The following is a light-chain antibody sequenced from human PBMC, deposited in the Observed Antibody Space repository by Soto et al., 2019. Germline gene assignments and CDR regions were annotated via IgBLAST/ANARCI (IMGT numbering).Light chain of an antibody. CDR3: QQSYGTPLT. J-gene: IGKJ4*01. CDR1: QSISNY. V-gene: IGKV1-39*01. CDR2: AAS. Sequence: DMEMTQSPSSLSASVGERVTITCRASQSISNYLNWYQHKPGKVPKLLIYAASSLQSGVPTTFSGSGSGTDFTLTINSLQPEDFATYYCQQSYGTPLTFGGGTKVEIK.